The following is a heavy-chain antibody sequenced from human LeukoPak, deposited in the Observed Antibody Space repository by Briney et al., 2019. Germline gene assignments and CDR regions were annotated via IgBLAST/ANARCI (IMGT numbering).Heavy chain of an antibody. J-gene: IGHJ4*02. CDR3: ARGDQRWLRTFDY. V-gene: IGHV4-59*01. Sequence: SETLSLTCTVSGGSLTSYYWSWIRQPPGKGLEWIGYIYCSVSPNSDSTKYSPSLKSRVIISVDTSKNQFSLKLSSVTAADTAVYYCARGDQRWLRTFDYWGQGTLVTVSS. CDR1: GGSLTSYY. CDR2: IYCSVSPNSDST. D-gene: IGHD5-24*01.